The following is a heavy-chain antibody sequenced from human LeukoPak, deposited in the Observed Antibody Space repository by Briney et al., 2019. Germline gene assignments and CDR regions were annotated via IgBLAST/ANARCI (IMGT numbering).Heavy chain of an antibody. CDR1: GYTLTELS. V-gene: IGHV1-24*01. D-gene: IGHD3-10*01. CDR2: FDPEDGET. J-gene: IGHJ4*02. Sequence: GASVKVSCKVSGYTLTELSMHWVRQAPGKGLEWMGGFDPEDGETIYAQKFQGRVTMTEDTSTDTAYMELSSLRSEDTAVYYCATVFGSGRLARTYYFDYWGQGTLVTVSS. CDR3: ATVFGSGRLARTYYFDY.